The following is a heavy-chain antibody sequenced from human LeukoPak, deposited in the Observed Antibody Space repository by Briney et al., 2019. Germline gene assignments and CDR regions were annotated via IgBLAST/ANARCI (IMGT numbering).Heavy chain of an antibody. CDR2: ISAYNGNT. CDR1: GYTFTSYG. D-gene: IGHD3-9*01. V-gene: IGHV1-18*01. CDR3: ARDARDRYFDWLLDIFGMDV. J-gene: IGHJ6*02. Sequence: ASVKVSCKASGYTFTSYGISWVRQAPGQGLEWMGWISAYNGNTNYAQKPQGRVTMTTDTSTSTAYMELRSLRSDDTAVYYCARDARDRYFDWLLDIFGMDVWGQGTTVTVSS.